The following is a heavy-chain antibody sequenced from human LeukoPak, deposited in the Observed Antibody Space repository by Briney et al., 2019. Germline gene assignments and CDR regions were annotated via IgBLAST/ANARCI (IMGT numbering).Heavy chain of an antibody. D-gene: IGHD4-17*01. V-gene: IGHV3-7*01. CDR1: GFTFSTYW. Sequence: GGSLRLSCATSGFTFSTYWMNWVRQAPGKGLEWVAIIKQDGSEKYYVDSVKGRFTISRDNAKNSLYLQMNSLRAEDTAVYYCAREDLDYGDPVDWGQGTLVTVSS. CDR3: AREDLDYGDPVD. J-gene: IGHJ4*02. CDR2: IKQDGSEK.